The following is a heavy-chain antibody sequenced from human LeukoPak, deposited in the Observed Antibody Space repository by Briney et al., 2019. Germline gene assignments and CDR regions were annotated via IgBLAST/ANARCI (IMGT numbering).Heavy chain of an antibody. CDR3: ARDGGLDSSGYYFDQ. Sequence: GGSLRLSCAASGFTVSSSYMSWVRQAPGKGLHWVSVFYSGGNTYYADSVKGRFTISRDNSKNTLYLQMNSLRAEDTAMYYCARDGGLDSSGYYFDQRGQGTLVTVSS. D-gene: IGHD3-22*01. J-gene: IGHJ4*02. V-gene: IGHV3-66*01. CDR1: GFTVSSSY. CDR2: FYSGGNT.